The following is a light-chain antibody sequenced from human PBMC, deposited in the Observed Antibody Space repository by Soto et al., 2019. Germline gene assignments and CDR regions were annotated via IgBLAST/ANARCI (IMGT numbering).Light chain of an antibody. CDR2: GAS. CDR3: QQYDNLLT. V-gene: IGKV1-33*01. CDR1: QDISKY. J-gene: IGKJ4*01. Sequence: DLQMTQSPSSLSASVGDRVTITCQASQDISKYLNWYQQKPGKAPKLLIYGASNLQIGVPSRFSGSGSGTDFTFTISSLQPEDIATYYCQQYDNLLTFGGGTKVEIK.